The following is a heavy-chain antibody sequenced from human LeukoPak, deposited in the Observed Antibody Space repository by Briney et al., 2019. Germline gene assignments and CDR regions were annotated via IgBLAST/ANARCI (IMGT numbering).Heavy chain of an antibody. Sequence: GGSLRLSCAASGFIFSSYSMHWVRHAPGKGLEWVSSISSSSSYIYYADSLKGRFTISRDDAKNSLYLQMSSLRAEDTAVYYCARTPRADASYYFYYWGQGTLVTVSS. J-gene: IGHJ4*02. V-gene: IGHV3-21*01. CDR2: ISSSSSYI. CDR1: GFIFSSYS. CDR3: ARTPRADASYYFYY.